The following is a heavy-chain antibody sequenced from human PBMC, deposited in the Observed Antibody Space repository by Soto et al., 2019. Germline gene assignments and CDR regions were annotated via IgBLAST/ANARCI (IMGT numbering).Heavy chain of an antibody. V-gene: IGHV4-39*01. Sequence: SETLSLTCTVSGGSISSSSYYWGWIRQPPGKGLEWIGSIYYSGSTYYNPSLKSRVTISVDTSKNQFSLKLSSVTAADTAVYYCASTITMVRGNRKGLFDPWGQGTLVTVSS. CDR1: GGSISSSSYY. CDR3: ASTITMVRGNRKGLFDP. CDR2: IYYSGST. J-gene: IGHJ5*02. D-gene: IGHD3-10*01.